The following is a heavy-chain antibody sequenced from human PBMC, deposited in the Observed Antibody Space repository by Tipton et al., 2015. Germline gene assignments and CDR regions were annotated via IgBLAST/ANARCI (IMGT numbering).Heavy chain of an antibody. CDR1: GGSMNYFY. Sequence: TLSLTCTVSGGSMNYFYWSWIRQPPGKGLEWIGYIYYSGSTNYNPSLKSRVAISVDTSKNQFSLKLTSVTAADTAVYYCARDLEHGMDVWGQGTTVTVSS. J-gene: IGHJ6*02. CDR2: IYYSGST. V-gene: IGHV4-59*01. CDR3: ARDLEHGMDV. D-gene: IGHD3-3*01.